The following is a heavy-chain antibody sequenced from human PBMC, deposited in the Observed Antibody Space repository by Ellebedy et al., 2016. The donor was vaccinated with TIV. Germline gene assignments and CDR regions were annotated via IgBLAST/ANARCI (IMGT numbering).Heavy chain of an antibody. V-gene: IGHV4-34*01. CDR1: GGSFSGHS. D-gene: IGHD1-20*01. J-gene: IGHJ2*01. CDR2: INHRGST. CDR3: ARGNFQDVDLDHWYFDL. Sequence: SETLSLTCAVYGGSFSGHSWSWIRQPPGKGLEWIGEINHRGSTSYNRSLRSRVTISIDTSKYQFSLRLSAVTAADTAVYSCARGNFQDVDLDHWYFDLWGRGTLVTVSS.